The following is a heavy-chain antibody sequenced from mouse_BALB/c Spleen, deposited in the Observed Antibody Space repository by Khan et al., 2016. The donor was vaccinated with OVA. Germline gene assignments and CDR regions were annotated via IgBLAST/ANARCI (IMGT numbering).Heavy chain of an antibody. CDR1: GYSITSGCG. CDR2: ISYSGST. CDR3: AGTARIKY. Sequence: VQLKESGPGLVKPSQSLSLTCTVTGYSITSGCGWNWIRQFPGNKLEWMGYISYSGSTNYNPSLKNRISITRDTSKNQFFLQLNSVTTEDTATYCCAGTARIKYWGQGTTRTVSS. D-gene: IGHD1-2*01. V-gene: IGHV3-2*02. J-gene: IGHJ2*01.